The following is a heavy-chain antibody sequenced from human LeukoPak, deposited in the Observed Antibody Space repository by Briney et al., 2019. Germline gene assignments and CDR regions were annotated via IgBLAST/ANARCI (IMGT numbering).Heavy chain of an antibody. CDR2: INHSGST. CDR3: ARLPPPWYGSGSSTFDY. Sequence: SETLSLTCAVYGGSFSGYYWSWIRQPPGKGLEWIGEINHSGSTNYNPSLKSRVTISVDTSKNQFSLKLSSVTAADTAVYYCARLPPPWYGSGSSTFDYWGQGTLVTVSS. D-gene: IGHD3-10*01. CDR1: GGSFSGYY. V-gene: IGHV4-34*01. J-gene: IGHJ4*02.